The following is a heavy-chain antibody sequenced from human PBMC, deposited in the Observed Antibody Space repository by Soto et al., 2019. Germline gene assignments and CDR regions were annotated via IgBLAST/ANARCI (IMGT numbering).Heavy chain of an antibody. J-gene: IGHJ6*02. V-gene: IGHV4-59*01. CDR3: ARDITVTTEGYYYYYGLDV. Sequence: PSETLSLTXTVSGGSISGNFWSWIRQPPGKGLEWIGYIYNSGSNNYNPSLKSRVTMSVDTSKNQVSLKLTSVTAADTAVYYCARDITVTTEGYYYYYGLDVWGQGTTVTVSS. CDR1: GGSISGNF. CDR2: IYNSGSN. D-gene: IGHD4-4*01.